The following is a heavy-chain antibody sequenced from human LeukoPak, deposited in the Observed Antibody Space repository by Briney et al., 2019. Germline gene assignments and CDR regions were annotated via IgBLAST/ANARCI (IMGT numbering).Heavy chain of an antibody. J-gene: IGHJ6*02. CDR2: IYSGGST. D-gene: IGHD6-13*01. CDR3: ARDWRSSSWYGVRDYYYGMDV. Sequence: GGSLRLSCAASGFTVSSNYMSWVRQAPGKGLEWVSVIYSGGSTYYADSAKGRFTISRDNSKNTLYLQMNSLRAEDTAVYYCARDWRSSSWYGVRDYYYGMDVWGQGTTVTVSS. V-gene: IGHV3-53*01. CDR1: GFTVSSNY.